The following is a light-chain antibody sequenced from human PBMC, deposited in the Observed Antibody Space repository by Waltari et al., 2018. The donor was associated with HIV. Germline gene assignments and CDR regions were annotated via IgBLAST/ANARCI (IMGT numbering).Light chain of an antibody. CDR1: SSNIRAGYD. Sequence: QSVLTHPPSVSAAPGQRVTISCTGSSSNIRAGYDVHWYQQLPGTAPKLLIYGNPNRPSGVPDRFSGSKSGTSASLAITGLQAEDEADYYCQSLRVFGGGTKLTVL. V-gene: IGLV1-40*01. CDR3: QSLRV. J-gene: IGLJ2*01. CDR2: GNP.